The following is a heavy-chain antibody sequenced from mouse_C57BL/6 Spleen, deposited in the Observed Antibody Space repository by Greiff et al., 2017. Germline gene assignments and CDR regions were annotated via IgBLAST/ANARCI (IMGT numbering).Heavy chain of an antibody. D-gene: IGHD1-1*01. CDR1: GFTFSSYT. CDR3: ARHPYYYGSRYFDV. J-gene: IGHJ1*03. V-gene: IGHV5-9*01. Sequence: VQLKESGGGLVKPGGSLKLSCAASGFTFSSYTMSWVRQTPEKRLEWVATISGGGGNTYYPDSVKGRFTISRDNAKNTLYLQMSSLRSEDTALYYCARHPYYYGSRYFDVWGTGTTVTVSS. CDR2: ISGGGGNT.